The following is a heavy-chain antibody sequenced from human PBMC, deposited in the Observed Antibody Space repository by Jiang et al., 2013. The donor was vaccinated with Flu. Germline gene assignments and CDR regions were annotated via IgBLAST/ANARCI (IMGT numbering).Heavy chain of an antibody. J-gene: IGHJ6*01. CDR3: AREQRYYDSSGYPDYYYYGMDV. D-gene: IGHD3-22*01. V-gene: IGHV4-61*01. Sequence: SGSGLVKPSETLSLTCTVSGGSVSSNSYYWSWIRQPPGKGLEWIGYIYYSGSTNYNPSLKSRVTISVDTSKNQFSLKLSSVTAADTAVYYCAREQRYYDSSGYPDYYYYGMDV. CDR1: GGSVSSNSYY. CDR2: IYYSGST.